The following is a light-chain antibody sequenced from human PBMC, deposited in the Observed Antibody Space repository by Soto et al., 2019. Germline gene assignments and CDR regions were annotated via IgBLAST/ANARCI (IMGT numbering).Light chain of an antibody. CDR2: KAS. CDR1: QTISSW. J-gene: IGKJ4*01. CDR3: QQYKSVSLLT. V-gene: IGKV1-5*03. Sequence: DIQMTQSPSTLSASVRDRVTITCRASQTISSWLAWFQQRPGRAPKFLIYKASSLEGGVPSRFSGSGSGTEFTLTISSLQPDDFATYYCQQYKSVSLLTFGGGTKVDIK.